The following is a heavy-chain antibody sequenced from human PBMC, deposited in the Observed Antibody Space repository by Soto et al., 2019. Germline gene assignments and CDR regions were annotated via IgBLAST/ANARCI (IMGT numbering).Heavy chain of an antibody. V-gene: IGHV4-39*01. CDR2: IYYSGST. Sequence: SETLSLTCTVSGGSISSSSYYWGWIRQPPGKGLEWIGSIYYSGSTYYNPSLKSRVTISVDTSKNQSSLKLSSVTAADTAVYYCARLSLVVVAATGTNPNDWFDPWGQGTLVTVSS. J-gene: IGHJ5*02. D-gene: IGHD2-15*01. CDR1: GGSISSSSYY. CDR3: ARLSLVVVAATGTNPNDWFDP.